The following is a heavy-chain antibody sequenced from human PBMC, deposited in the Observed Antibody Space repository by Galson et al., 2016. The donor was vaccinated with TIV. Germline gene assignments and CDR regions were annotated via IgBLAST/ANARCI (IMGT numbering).Heavy chain of an antibody. CDR3: TRVPFDYYDTSGYSYYFDY. D-gene: IGHD3-22*01. V-gene: IGHV3-74*01. J-gene: IGHJ4*02. Sequence: SLRFSCAASGFSFTNYWMEWVRQVPGKGLVWVSRINSDGSSIRYADSVKGRFTISRDNAENTLYLQMNSLRAEDTAVYYCTRVPFDYYDTSGYSYYFDYWGQGTLVSVSS. CDR2: INSDGSSI. CDR1: GFSFTNYW.